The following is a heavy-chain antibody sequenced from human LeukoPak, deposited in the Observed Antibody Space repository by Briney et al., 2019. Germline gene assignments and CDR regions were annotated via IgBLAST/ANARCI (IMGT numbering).Heavy chain of an antibody. CDR2: ISAYNGNT. CDR3: ARQQAEWGWFDP. V-gene: IGHV1-18*01. Sequence: ASVKVSCKASGYAFTSYGISWVRQAPGQGLEWMGWISAYNGNTNYAQKLQGRVTMTTDTSTSTAYMELRSLRSDDTAVYYCARQQAEWGWFDPWGQGTLVTVSS. D-gene: IGHD7-27*01. J-gene: IGHJ5*02. CDR1: GYAFTSYG.